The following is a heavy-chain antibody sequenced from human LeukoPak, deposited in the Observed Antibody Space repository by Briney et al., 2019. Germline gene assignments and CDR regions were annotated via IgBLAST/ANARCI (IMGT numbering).Heavy chain of an antibody. V-gene: IGHV4-4*02. D-gene: IGHD6-13*01. CDR2: IYHSGST. Sequence: SETLSLTCAVSGGSISSNNWWTWVRQPPGKGLEWIGEIYHSGSTNYNPSLKSRVTISVDKSKNQFSLKLSSVTAADTAVYYCARFQGAAGTGVDYWGQGTLVTVSS. J-gene: IGHJ4*02. CDR1: GGSISSNNW. CDR3: ARFQGAAGTGVDY.